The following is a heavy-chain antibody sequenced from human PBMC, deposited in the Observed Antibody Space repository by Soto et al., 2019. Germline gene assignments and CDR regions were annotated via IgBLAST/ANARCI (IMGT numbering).Heavy chain of an antibody. CDR1: GGSISSGGYY. CDR3: ARVFSDSSSFFDP. V-gene: IGHV4-31*03. CDR2: IYYSGST. D-gene: IGHD6-13*01. J-gene: IGHJ5*02. Sequence: TLSLTCTVSGGSISSGGYYWSWIRQHPGKGLAWIGYIYYSGSTYYNPSLTSRVTISVDTSKNQFSLKLSSVTAADTAVYYCARVFSDSSSFFDPWGQGTLVTVSS.